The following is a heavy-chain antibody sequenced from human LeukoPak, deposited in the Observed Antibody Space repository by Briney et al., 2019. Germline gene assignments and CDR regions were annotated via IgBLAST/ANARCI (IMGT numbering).Heavy chain of an antibody. CDR3: ARGTAVAV. V-gene: IGHV4-4*07. Sequence: PSETLSLTCTVSGGSISSYSWTWIRQPAGKGLEWIGRIYSNGSSNYNPSLNSRVTMSVDMSKNQFSLKLTSVTAADTAVYYCARGTAVAVWGRGTLVTVS. CDR1: GGSISSYS. CDR2: IYSNGSS. D-gene: IGHD6-19*01. J-gene: IGHJ4*02.